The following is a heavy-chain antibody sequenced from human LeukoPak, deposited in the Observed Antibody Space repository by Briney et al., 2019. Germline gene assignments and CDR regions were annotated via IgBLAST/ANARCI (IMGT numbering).Heavy chain of an antibody. J-gene: IGHJ5*02. D-gene: IGHD2-2*01. CDR2: IIPIFGTA. V-gene: IGHV1-69*05. Sequence: GASVKVSCKASGGTFSSYAISWVRQAPGQELEWMGGIIPIFGTANYAQKFQGRVTITTDESTSTAYMELSSLRSEDTAVYYCARVPAATANWFDPWGQGTLVTVSS. CDR3: ARVPAATANWFDP. CDR1: GGTFSSYA.